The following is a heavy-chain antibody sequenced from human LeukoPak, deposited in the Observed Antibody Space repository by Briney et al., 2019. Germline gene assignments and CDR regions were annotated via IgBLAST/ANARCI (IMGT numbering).Heavy chain of an antibody. J-gene: IGHJ4*02. Sequence: PGRSLRLSCAASGFTFSSYGMHWVRQAPGKGLEWVAVISYDGSNKYYADSVKGRFTISRDNSKNTLYLQMNSLRAEDTAVYYCAKGGYSGYGHFDYWGQGTLVTVSS. CDR2: ISYDGSNK. CDR1: GFTFSSYG. D-gene: IGHD5-12*01. CDR3: AKGGYSGYGHFDY. V-gene: IGHV3-30*18.